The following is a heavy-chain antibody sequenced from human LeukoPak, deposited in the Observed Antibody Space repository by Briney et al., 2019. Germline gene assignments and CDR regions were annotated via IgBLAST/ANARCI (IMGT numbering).Heavy chain of an antibody. J-gene: IGHJ3*02. V-gene: IGHV4-31*03. Sequence: SETLSLTCTVSGGSISSGGYYWNWIRQHPGKGLEWIGYTYYTGSTYYNPSLKSRVTISVDTSKNQFSLKLSPVTAADTAVYYCSRDNRDDYYDSSGYFGAFDIWGQGTMVTVSS. D-gene: IGHD3-22*01. CDR2: TYYTGST. CDR1: GGSISSGGYY. CDR3: SRDNRDDYYDSSGYFGAFDI.